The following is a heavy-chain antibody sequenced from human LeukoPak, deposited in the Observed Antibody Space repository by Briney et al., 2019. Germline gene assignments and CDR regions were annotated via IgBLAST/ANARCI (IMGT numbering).Heavy chain of an antibody. Sequence: SETLSLTCTVSGGSISSSSYYWGWIRQPPGKGLEWIGSIYYSGSTYYNPSLKSRVTISVDTSKNQFSLKLCSVTAADTAVYYCARKFTSMVRGVITFDWGQGTLVTVSS. J-gene: IGHJ4*02. CDR1: GGSISSSSYY. D-gene: IGHD3-10*01. V-gene: IGHV4-39*01. CDR3: ARKFTSMVRGVITFD. CDR2: IYYSGST.